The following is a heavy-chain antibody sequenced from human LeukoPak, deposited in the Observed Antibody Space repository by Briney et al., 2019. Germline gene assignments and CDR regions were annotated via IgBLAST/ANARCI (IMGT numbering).Heavy chain of an antibody. CDR1: GFTFSIYW. J-gene: IGHJ3*02. V-gene: IGHV3-74*01. Sequence: GVSLRLSCAASGFTFSIYWMYWVRQAPGKGLVWVSRINSDGSSIAYADSVKGRFTISRDNAKNTLFLLMNSLRAEDTAMYFCASGGRVGDIFDIWGQGTMVTVSS. CDR2: INSDGSSI. CDR3: ASGGRVGDIFDI. D-gene: IGHD2-15*01.